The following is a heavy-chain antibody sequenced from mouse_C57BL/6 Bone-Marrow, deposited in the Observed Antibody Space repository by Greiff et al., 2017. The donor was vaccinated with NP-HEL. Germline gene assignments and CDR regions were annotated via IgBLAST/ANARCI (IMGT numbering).Heavy chain of an antibody. CDR3: ARCKASFDY. V-gene: IGHV1-81*01. J-gene: IGHJ2*01. Sequence: LVESGAELARPGASVKLSCKASGYTFTSYGISWVKQRTGQGLEWIGEIYPRSGNTYYNEKFKGKATLTADKSSSTAYMELRSLTSEDSAVYFCARCKASFDYWGQGTTLTVSS. CDR2: IYPRSGNT. CDR1: GYTFTSYG. D-gene: IGHD6-1*01.